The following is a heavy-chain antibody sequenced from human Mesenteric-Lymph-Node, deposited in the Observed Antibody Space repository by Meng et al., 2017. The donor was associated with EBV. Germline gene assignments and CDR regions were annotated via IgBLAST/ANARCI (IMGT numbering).Heavy chain of an antibody. CDR3: AHRPDVDATFDY. J-gene: IGHJ4*02. D-gene: IGHD5-12*01. V-gene: IGHV2-5*02. CDR2: VPWDGEK. Sequence: QITLKWSGPTRVKPPHNLTLTCTFSGFSLSTRGVGVGWTRQPPRKALEVLALVPWDGEKHYSPSLKSRLTVNKDTSKNQVVLTMTNMNPVDTATYHCAHRPDVDATFDYWGQGNLVTVYS. CDR1: GFSLSTRGVG.